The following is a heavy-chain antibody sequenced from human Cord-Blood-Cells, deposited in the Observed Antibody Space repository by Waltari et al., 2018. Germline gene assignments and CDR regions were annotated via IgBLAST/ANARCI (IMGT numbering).Heavy chain of an antibody. CDR1: GGSFRGYY. CDR3: ARVDCSSTSCYKNWFDP. V-gene: IGHV4-34*01. CDR2: INHSGRT. J-gene: IGHJ5*02. Sequence: QVQLQQWGAGLLKPSETLSLTCAVYGGSFRGYYWSWLRQPPGKGLEWIGEINHSGRTNYSPPLESRVTRSVDTSKNQFSLKLSSVTAADTAVYYCARVDCSSTSCYKNWFDPWGQGTLVTVSS. D-gene: IGHD2-2*02.